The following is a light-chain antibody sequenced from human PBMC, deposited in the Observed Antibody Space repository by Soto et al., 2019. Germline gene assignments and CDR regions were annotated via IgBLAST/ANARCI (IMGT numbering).Light chain of an antibody. CDR1: SVHSGYA. Sequence: QPVLTQSPSSSASLGASGKLTCTLSSVHSGYAIAWHQQQPEKGPRYLMKLNIDGSHIKGDGIPDRFSGSTSGAERYLTISSLHSEDEADYYCHTWGTGIVVFGGGTKLTV. V-gene: IGLV4-69*01. CDR3: HTWGTGIVV. J-gene: IGLJ2*01. CDR2: LNIDGSH.